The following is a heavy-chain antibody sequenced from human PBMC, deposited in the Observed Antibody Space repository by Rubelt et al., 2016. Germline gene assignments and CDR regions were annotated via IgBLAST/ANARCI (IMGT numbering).Heavy chain of an antibody. Sequence: QVQLVQSGAEVKKPGASVRVSCKASGYTFTSFHMNWVRQAPGQGLEWMGWINTNTGKPTYAQGFTGRFVFALDTSVSTTFLQFSSLKPEDTAVYYCARGVSNDYWGQGTLVTVSS. V-gene: IGHV7-4-1*02. CDR2: INTNTGKP. CDR1: GYTFTSFH. CDR3: ARGVSNDY. J-gene: IGHJ4*02.